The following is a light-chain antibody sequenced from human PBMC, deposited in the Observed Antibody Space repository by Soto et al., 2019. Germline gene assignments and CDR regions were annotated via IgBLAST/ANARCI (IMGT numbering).Light chain of an antibody. CDR2: EVS. J-gene: IGLJ1*01. CDR1: SSDVGGYNY. CDR3: CSYTDSRTHI. V-gene: IGLV2-14*01. Sequence: QSALTQPASVSGSPGQSITISCTGTSSDVGGYNYVSWYQQHPGKAPKLIIFEVSYRPSGISNRFSASKSGDTASLTISGLQTDDEAVYYCCSYTDSRTHIFGSGTKLTVL.